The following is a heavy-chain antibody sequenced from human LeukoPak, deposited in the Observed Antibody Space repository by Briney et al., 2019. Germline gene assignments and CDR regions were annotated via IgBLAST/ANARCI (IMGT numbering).Heavy chain of an antibody. V-gene: IGHV1-18*01. Sequence: ASVKVSCKASGYTFTSYGISWVRQAPGQGLEWMRWISAYNGNTNYAQKLQGRVTVTTDTSTSIAYMELRSLRSDDTAVYYCARDRVGYDFWSGYFLSPNGMDVWGQGTTVTVSS. D-gene: IGHD3-3*01. CDR3: ARDRVGYDFWSGYFLSPNGMDV. J-gene: IGHJ6*02. CDR2: ISAYNGNT. CDR1: GYTFTSYG.